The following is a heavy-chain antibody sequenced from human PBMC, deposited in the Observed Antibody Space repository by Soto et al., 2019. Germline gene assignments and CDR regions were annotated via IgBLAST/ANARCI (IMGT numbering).Heavy chain of an antibody. J-gene: IGHJ4*02. V-gene: IGHV3-7*05. CDR1: GFTFSSYW. CDR2: IKQDGSEK. Sequence: ESGGGSVQPGGSLRLSCGASGFTFSSYWMSWVRQAPGKGLESVANIKQDGSEKNYVDSVKGRFTISRDNAKNSLYLQMNSLRAEDTAVYYCATGLIVLDYWGQGTLVTVSS. D-gene: IGHD2-21*01. CDR3: ATGLIVLDY.